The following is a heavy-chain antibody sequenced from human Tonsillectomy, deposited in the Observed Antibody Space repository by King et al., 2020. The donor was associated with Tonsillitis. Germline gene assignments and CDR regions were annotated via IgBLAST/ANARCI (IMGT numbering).Heavy chain of an antibody. CDR2: IVVGSGNT. V-gene: IGHV1-58*02. Sequence: QLVQSGPEVKKPGTSVKVSCKASGFTFTSSAMQWVRQARGQRLEWIGWIVVGSGNTNYAQKFQERVTITRDMSTSTAYMELSSLRSEDTAVYYCAALDTAMVRSHSYGMDVWGQGTTVTVSS. CDR3: AALDTAMVRSHSYGMDV. CDR1: GFTFTSSA. D-gene: IGHD5-18*01. J-gene: IGHJ6*02.